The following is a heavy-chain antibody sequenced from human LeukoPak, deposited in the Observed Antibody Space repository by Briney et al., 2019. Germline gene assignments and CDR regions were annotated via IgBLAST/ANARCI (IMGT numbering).Heavy chain of an antibody. D-gene: IGHD3-22*01. CDR2: IDPSDSYA. CDR3: ARHGHYDSSGHY. Sequence: PGESLKVSCKGSGYSFTSYWISWVRQMPGKGLEWMGRIDPSDSYADYSPSFQGHVTISADKSISTAYLQWSSLKASDTAMYYCARHGHYDSSGHYWGQGTLVTVSS. CDR1: GYSFTSYW. J-gene: IGHJ4*02. V-gene: IGHV5-10-1*01.